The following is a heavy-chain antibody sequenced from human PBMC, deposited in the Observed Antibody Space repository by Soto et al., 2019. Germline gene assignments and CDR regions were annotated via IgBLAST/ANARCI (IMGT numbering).Heavy chain of an antibody. Sequence: QVQLQESGPGLVKPSGTLSLTCAVSGGSISSSNWWSWVRQPPGKGLEWIGEIYHSGSTNYNPSLTSRVTISVDKSKNPFSLNRRSVTPADTAVYYCARDLVDTAMNRYFDLWGRGTLVTVSP. J-gene: IGHJ2*01. D-gene: IGHD5-18*01. V-gene: IGHV4-4*02. CDR2: IYHSGST. CDR1: GGSISSSNW. CDR3: ARDLVDTAMNRYFDL.